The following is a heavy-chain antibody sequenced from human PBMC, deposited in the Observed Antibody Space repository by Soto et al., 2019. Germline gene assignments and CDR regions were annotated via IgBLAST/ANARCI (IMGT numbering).Heavy chain of an antibody. J-gene: IGHJ3*02. CDR1: GYTFINYY. CDR2: INPNGGST. V-gene: IGHV1-46*01. D-gene: IGHD6-19*01. CDR3: AGEKWLVARNDHFDI. Sequence: GASVKVSCKASGYTFINYYMHWVRQAPGQGLEWMGIINPNGGSTTYAQKLQGRVTFTRDTSTNTVNRELSSLRSEETAVYYCAGEKWLVARNDHFDIWGQGTMVTVSS.